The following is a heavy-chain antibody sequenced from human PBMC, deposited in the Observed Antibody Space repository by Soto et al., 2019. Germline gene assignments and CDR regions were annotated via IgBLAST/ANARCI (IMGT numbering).Heavy chain of an antibody. D-gene: IGHD1-26*01. J-gene: IGHJ5*02. CDR3: GRDGVGATPLGWFDP. CDR2: INPRSGDT. CDR1: GYTFIGYY. V-gene: IGHV1-2*06. Sequence: ASVKVSCKASGYTFIGYYIHWVRQAPGRGLEWMGRINPRSGDTTYAQKFQGRLTMTRDTSISTAYMELSSLRSDDTAVYYCGRDGVGATPLGWFDPWG.